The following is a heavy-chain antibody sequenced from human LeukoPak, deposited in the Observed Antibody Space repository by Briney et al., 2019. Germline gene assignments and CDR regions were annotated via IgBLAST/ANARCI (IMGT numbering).Heavy chain of an antibody. CDR3: ARAPLYSGYARDY. CDR2: MNPNSGNT. CDR1: GYTFTSYD. J-gene: IGHJ4*02. V-gene: IGHV1-8*01. D-gene: IGHD5-12*01. Sequence: PSVKVSCKASGYTFTSYDINWVRQATGQGLERMGWMNPNSGNTGYAQKFQGRVTMTRNTSISTAYMELSSLRSEDTAVYYCARAPLYSGYARDYWGQGTLVTVSS.